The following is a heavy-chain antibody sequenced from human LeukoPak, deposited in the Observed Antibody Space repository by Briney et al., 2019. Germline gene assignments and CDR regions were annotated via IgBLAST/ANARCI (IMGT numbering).Heavy chain of an antibody. Sequence: GGSLRLSCAASGFTFSSYWMSWVRQAPGKGLEWVANIKRDGSEKYYVDSVKGRFTISRDNAKNSLYLQMNSLRAEDTAVYYCARALGYCSSTSCYAGYYYYGMDVWGQGTTVTVSS. CDR2: IKRDGSEK. CDR1: GFTFSSYW. CDR3: ARALGYCSSTSCYAGYYYYGMDV. V-gene: IGHV3-7*01. J-gene: IGHJ6*02. D-gene: IGHD2-2*03.